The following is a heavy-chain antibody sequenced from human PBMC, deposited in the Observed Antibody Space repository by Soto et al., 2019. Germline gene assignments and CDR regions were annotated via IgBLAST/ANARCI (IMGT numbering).Heavy chain of an antibody. J-gene: IGHJ6*02. CDR2: IYPGDSDT. Sequence: GESLKISCKGSGYSFTSYWIGWVRQMPGKGLERMGIIYPGDSDTRYSPSFQGQVTISADKSISTAYLQWSSLKASDTAMYYCARSQGDYEPYYYYGMDVWGQGTTVTVSS. V-gene: IGHV5-51*01. CDR1: GYSFTSYW. D-gene: IGHD4-17*01. CDR3: ARSQGDYEPYYYYGMDV.